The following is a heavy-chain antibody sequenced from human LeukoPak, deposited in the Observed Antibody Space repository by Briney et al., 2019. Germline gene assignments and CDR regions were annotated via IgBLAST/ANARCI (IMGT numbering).Heavy chain of an antibody. CDR2: IYSGGST. V-gene: IGHV3-53*01. D-gene: IGHD2-15*01. Sequence: GGSLRLSCAASGFTFSSYWMHWVRQAPGKGLEWVSVIYSGGSTYYADSVKGRFTISRDNSKNTLYLQMNSLRAEDTAVYYCARDPRESSLYAFDIWGQGTMVTVSS. CDR1: GFTFSSYW. J-gene: IGHJ3*02. CDR3: ARDPRESSLYAFDI.